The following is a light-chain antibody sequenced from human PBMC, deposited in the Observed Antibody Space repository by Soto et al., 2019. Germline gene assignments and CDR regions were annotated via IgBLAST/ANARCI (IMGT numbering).Light chain of an antibody. V-gene: IGLV1-44*01. Sequence: QSVLTQPPSASGTPGQRVTISCSGSSSNIGSNAINWYHQLPGAAPKLLIYHGNQRPSGVPDRFSGSKSGTSASLAIGGLQSEDEADYFCAAWDDTLNGVVFGGGIKLTVL. CDR1: SSNIGSNA. CDR2: HGN. J-gene: IGLJ2*01. CDR3: AAWDDTLNGVV.